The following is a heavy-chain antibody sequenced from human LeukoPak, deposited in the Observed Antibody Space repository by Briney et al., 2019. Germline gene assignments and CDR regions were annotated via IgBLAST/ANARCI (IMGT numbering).Heavy chain of an antibody. CDR2: IYYSGST. D-gene: IGHD4-17*01. Sequence: SETLSLTCTVSGVSSSSSYWTWIRQPPGKGLEWIGYIYYSGSTNYNPSLKSRVTILLDMSKNQFSLKLNSVTAADTAVYYCARRFAVNPRYAFDIWGQGTMVTVSS. CDR3: ARRFAVNPRYAFDI. J-gene: IGHJ3*02. CDR1: GVSSSSSY. V-gene: IGHV4-59*08.